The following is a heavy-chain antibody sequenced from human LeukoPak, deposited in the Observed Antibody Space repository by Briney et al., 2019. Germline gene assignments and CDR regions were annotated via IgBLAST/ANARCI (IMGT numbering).Heavy chain of an antibody. CDR1: GFTFSDYY. V-gene: IGHV3-11*01. CDR3: ARDWHCSSTSCSGSLGWFDP. D-gene: IGHD2-2*01. Sequence: GGSLRLSCAASGFTFSDYYMSWIRQAPGKGLEWVSYTSSSGSTIYYADSVKGRFTISRDNAKNSLYLQMNSLRAEDTAVYYCARDWHCSSTSCSGSLGWFDPWGQGTLVTVSS. J-gene: IGHJ5*02. CDR2: TSSSGSTI.